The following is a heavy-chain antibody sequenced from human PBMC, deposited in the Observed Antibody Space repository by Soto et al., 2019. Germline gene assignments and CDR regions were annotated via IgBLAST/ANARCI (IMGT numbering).Heavy chain of an antibody. CDR2: IIPIFGTA. J-gene: IGHJ4*02. CDR1: GFTFSSYA. D-gene: IGHD3-3*01. V-gene: IGHV1-69*01. Sequence: QVQLVESGGGVVQPGRSLRLSCAASGFTFSSYAISWVRQAPGQGLEWMGGIIPIFGTANYAQKFQGRVTITADESTSTAYMELSSLRSEDTAVYYCARGTYYDFWSGYYILDYWGQGTLVTVSS. CDR3: ARGTYYDFWSGYYILDY.